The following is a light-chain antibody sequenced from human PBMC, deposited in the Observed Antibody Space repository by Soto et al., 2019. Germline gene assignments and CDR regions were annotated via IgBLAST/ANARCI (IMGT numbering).Light chain of an antibody. Sequence: EIVLTQSPATLSLSPGERATLSSRASQSVSSYLAWYQQKPGQAPRLLIYDASNRATGIPARFSGSGSGTDFTLTISSLEPEDFAVYYCQQRSNWLWTFGQGTKVEIK. V-gene: IGKV3-11*01. CDR1: QSVSSY. J-gene: IGKJ1*01. CDR2: DAS. CDR3: QQRSNWLWT.